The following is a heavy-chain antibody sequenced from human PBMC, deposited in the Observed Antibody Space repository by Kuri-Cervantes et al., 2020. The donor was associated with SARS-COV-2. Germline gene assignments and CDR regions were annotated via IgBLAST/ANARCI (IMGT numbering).Heavy chain of an antibody. J-gene: IGHJ4*02. Sequence: GSLRLSCAVSGYSISSGYYWGWIRQPPGKGLEWIGEINHSGSTNYNPSLKSRVTISVDTSKNQFSLKLSSVTAADTAVYYCARLGGHAGDGYNPGHDYWGQGILVTVSS. CDR1: GYSISSGYY. CDR2: INHSGST. CDR3: ARLGGHAGDGYNPGHDY. D-gene: IGHD5-24*01. V-gene: IGHV4-38-2*01.